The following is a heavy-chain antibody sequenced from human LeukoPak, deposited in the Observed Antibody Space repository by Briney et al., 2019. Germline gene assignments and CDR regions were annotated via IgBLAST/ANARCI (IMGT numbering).Heavy chain of an antibody. D-gene: IGHD3-9*01. CDR1: GFTFSGSA. CDR2: IRSKANNYAT. J-gene: IGHJ4*02. CDR3: TRARVGLTGYHIVDY. Sequence: PGGSLRLSCAASGFTFSGSALHWVRQASGKGLEWVGRIRSKANNYATAYAASVKGRFTISRDDSKNTAYLQMNSLKIEDTAVYYCTRARVGLTGYHIVDYWGQGTLVTVSS. V-gene: IGHV3-73*01.